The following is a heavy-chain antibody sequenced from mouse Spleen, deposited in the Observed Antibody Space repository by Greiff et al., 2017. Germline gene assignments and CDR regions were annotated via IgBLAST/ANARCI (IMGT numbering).Heavy chain of an antibody. J-gene: IGHJ3*01. CDR3: ARQDYYGSSFAY. Sequence: EVQVVESGGGLVKPGGSLKLSCAASGFTFSSYGMSWVRQTPEKRLEWVATISGGGSYTYYPDSVKGRFTISRDNAKNNLYLQMSSLRSEDTALYYCARQDYYGSSFAYWGQGTLVTVSA. CDR2: ISGGGSYT. D-gene: IGHD1-1*01. CDR1: GFTFSSYG. V-gene: IGHV5-9-2*01.